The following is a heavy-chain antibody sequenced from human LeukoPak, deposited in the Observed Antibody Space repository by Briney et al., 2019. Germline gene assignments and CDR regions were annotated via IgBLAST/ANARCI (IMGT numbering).Heavy chain of an antibody. CDR1: GGTFSSYA. J-gene: IGHJ4*02. V-gene: IGHV1-69*05. D-gene: IGHD3-22*01. CDR3: AKIQNYYDSSGYYSYYFDY. Sequence: SVKVSCKASGGTFSSYAISWVRQAPGQGLEWMGGIIPIFGTANYAQKFQGRVTMTSDTSTSTVYMELSSLRSDDTAVYYCAKIQNYYDSSGYYSYYFDYWGQGTLVTVSS. CDR2: IIPIFGTA.